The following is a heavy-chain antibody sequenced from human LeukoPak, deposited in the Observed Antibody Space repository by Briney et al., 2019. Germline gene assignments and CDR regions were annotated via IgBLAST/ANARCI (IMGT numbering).Heavy chain of an antibody. CDR2: IYYSGST. J-gene: IGHJ4*02. CDR3: ARHEHQSSSHGIYYFDY. V-gene: IGHV4-39*01. Sequence: KPSETLSLTCIVSGGSISSSRDYWAWIRQPPGKGLEWIANIYYSGSTYYSPSLKSRVTISVDTSKNQFSLKLSSVTAADTAVYYCARHEHQSSSHGIYYFDYWGQGTLVTVSS. D-gene: IGHD6-13*01. CDR1: GGSISSSRDY.